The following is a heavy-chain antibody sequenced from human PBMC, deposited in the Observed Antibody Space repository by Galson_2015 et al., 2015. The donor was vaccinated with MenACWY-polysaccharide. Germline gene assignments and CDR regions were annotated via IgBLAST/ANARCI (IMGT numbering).Heavy chain of an antibody. Sequence: SCKASGYTFTSYGISWVRQAPGQGLEWMRWISAYNGNTNYAQKLQGRVTMTTDTSTSTAYMELRSLRSDDTAVYYCARVGGFYYYYGMDVWGQGTTVTVSS. CDR3: ARVGGFYYYYGMDV. CDR2: ISAYNGNT. J-gene: IGHJ6*02. V-gene: IGHV1-18*01. CDR1: GYTFTSYG. D-gene: IGHD3-16*01.